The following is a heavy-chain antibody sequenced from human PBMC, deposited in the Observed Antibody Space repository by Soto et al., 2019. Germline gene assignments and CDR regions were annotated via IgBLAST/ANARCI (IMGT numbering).Heavy chain of an antibody. CDR2: SSYDGDTK. V-gene: IGHV3-30-3*01. D-gene: IGHD6-19*01. CDR1: GFTFSAFD. J-gene: IGHJ3*01. CDR3: TRDWSAVIGTPFDL. Sequence: QLQLVESGGGVVQPEKSLRLSCEASGFTFSAFDMHWVRQSPGKGLEWVATSSYDGDTKYYANSVKCRFTISRDNSRNTLDLHMNSLRVEDTAMYDCTRDWSAVIGTPFDLWGQGTMVVVSS.